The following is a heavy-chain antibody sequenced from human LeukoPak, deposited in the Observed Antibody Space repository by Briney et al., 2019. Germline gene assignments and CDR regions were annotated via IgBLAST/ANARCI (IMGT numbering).Heavy chain of an antibody. V-gene: IGHV1-46*01. Sequence: ASVKVSCKASGYTSTTYYIHWVRQAPGQGLEWMGVISPSGGTTTYAQKFQGRVTVTRDTSTNTVYMELSSLRSEDTAVYYCARDPRGYCSGGRCYYLDDWGQGTLVTVSS. D-gene: IGHD2-15*01. CDR3: ARDPRGYCSGGRCYYLDD. J-gene: IGHJ4*02. CDR1: GYTSTTYY. CDR2: ISPSGGTT.